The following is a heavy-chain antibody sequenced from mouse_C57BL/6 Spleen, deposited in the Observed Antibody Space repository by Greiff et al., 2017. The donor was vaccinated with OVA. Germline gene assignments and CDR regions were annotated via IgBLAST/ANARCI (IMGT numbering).Heavy chain of an antibody. V-gene: IGHV3-6*01. J-gene: IGHJ2*01. CDR2: ISYDGSN. CDR1: GYSITSGYY. CDR3: ARDGYDDRYYFDY. Sequence: EVQLQESGPGLVKPSQSLSLTCSVTGYSITSGYYWNWIRQFPGNKLEWMGYISYDGSNNYNPSLKNRISITRDTSKNQFFLKLNSVTTEDTATYYCARDGYDDRYYFDYWGQGTTLTVSS. D-gene: IGHD2-2*01.